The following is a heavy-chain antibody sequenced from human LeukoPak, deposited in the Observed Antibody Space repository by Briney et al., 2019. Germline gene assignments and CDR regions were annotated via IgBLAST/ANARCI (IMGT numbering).Heavy chain of an antibody. D-gene: IGHD6-13*01. CDR1: GFTVSSNY. CDR3: ARDTDSSSWYPFDY. Sequence: GGSLRLSCAASGFTVSSNYMSWVRQAPGEGLEWVSVIYSGGSTYYADSVKGRFTISRDNSKNTLYLQMNSLRAEDTAVYYCARDTDSSSWYPFDYWGQGTLVTVSS. V-gene: IGHV3-66*01. J-gene: IGHJ4*02. CDR2: IYSGGST.